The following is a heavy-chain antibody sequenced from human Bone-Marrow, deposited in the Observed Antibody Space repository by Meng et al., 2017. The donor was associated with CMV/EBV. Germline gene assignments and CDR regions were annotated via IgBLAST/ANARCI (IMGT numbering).Heavy chain of an antibody. V-gene: IGHV1-2*02. CDR2: INPNSGGT. Sequence: ASVKVSCKASGYTFTGYYMHWVLQAPGQGLGWMGWINPNSGGTNYAQKFQGRVTMTRDTSISTAYMELSRLRSDDTAVYYCASRFCSSTSCFPWGQGTLVTVSS. CDR1: GYTFTGYY. D-gene: IGHD2-2*01. J-gene: IGHJ5*02. CDR3: ASRFCSSTSCFP.